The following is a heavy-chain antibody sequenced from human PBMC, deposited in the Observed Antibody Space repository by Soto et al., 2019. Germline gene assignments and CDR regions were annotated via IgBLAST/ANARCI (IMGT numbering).Heavy chain of an antibody. V-gene: IGHV3-33*01. CDR2: IWYDGSNK. CDR3: AREGYSCSSTSCHVDAFDI. D-gene: IGHD2-2*01. J-gene: IGHJ3*02. Sequence: QVQLVESGGGVAQPGRSLRLSCAASGFTFSSYGMHWVRQAPGKGLEWVAVIWYDGSNKYYADSVKGRFTISRDNSKNTLYLQMNSLRAEDTAVYYCAREGYSCSSTSCHVDAFDIWGQGTMVTVSS. CDR1: GFTFSSYG.